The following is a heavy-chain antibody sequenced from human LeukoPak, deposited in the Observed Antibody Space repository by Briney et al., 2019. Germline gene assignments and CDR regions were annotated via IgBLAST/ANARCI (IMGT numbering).Heavy chain of an antibody. J-gene: IGHJ4*02. CDR3: ATYRQVLLPFES. V-gene: IGHV3-23*01. Sequence: GGSLRLSCAASGFTFSSYCMNWVRQPPGKGLEWVSSIFPSGGEIHYADSVRGRFTISRDNSKSTLSLQMNSLRAEDTAIYYCATYRQVLLPFESWGQGTLVTVSS. D-gene: IGHD2-8*02. CDR1: GFTFSSYC. CDR2: IFPSGGEI.